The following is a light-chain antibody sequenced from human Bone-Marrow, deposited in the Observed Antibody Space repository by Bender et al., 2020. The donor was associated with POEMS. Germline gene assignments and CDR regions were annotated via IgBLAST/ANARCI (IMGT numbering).Light chain of an antibody. V-gene: IGLV1-47*01. CDR1: SSNIGSNY. J-gene: IGLJ1*01. CDR2: KNN. Sequence: QSVLSQPPSASGTPGQRVTISCSGSSSNIGSNYVYWYRQLPGTAPTLLIYKNNQRPSGVPERFSGYNSGNTATLTISGTQAMDEADYYCLAWDSDTGVFGTGTKVTVL. CDR3: LAWDSDTGV.